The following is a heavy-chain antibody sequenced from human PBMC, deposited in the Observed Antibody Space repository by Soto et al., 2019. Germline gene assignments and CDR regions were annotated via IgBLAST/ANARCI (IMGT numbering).Heavy chain of an antibody. D-gene: IGHD3-16*01. J-gene: IGHJ6*02. CDR3: ASGGYYDNSWGKLSHYGLDV. CDR2: ISPYNDYT. V-gene: IGHV1-18*01. CDR1: GYTFIRYG. Sequence: QVQLAQSANEVKKPGASVRVSCKAAGYTFIRYGIAWVRQAPGQGLEWMGWISPYNDYTVYAQKFQSRVSMTADTSTRTEYIILRGLKSDDTAVYYGASGGYYDNSWGKLSHYGLDVWGQGTSVSVSS.